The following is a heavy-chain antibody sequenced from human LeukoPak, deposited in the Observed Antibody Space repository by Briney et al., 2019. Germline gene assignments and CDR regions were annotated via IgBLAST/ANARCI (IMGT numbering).Heavy chain of an antibody. D-gene: IGHD1-7*01. CDR1: EFIFSSYW. V-gene: IGHV3-21*01. CDR3: ARGGGAVTGTIAPIDY. J-gene: IGHJ4*02. CDR2: ISSSSSYI. Sequence: PGGSLRLSCAASEFIFSSYWMNWVRQAPGKGLEWVSSISSSSSYIYYADSVKGRFTISRDNAKNSLYLQMNSLRAEDTAVYYCARGGGAVTGTIAPIDYWGQGTLVTVSS.